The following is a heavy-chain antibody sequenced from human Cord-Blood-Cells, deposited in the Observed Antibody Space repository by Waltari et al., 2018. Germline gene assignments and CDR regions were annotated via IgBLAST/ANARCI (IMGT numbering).Heavy chain of an antibody. Sequence: QVQLVQSGAEVKKPGSSVKVSCQASGGTFSRSATSWVRQAPGQGLEWMGGIIPIFGTANYAQKFQGRVTITADESTSTAYMELSSLRSEDTAVYYCARGVRLDADAFDIWGQGTMVTVSS. D-gene: IGHD1-1*01. V-gene: IGHV1-69*01. CDR2: IIPIFGTA. J-gene: IGHJ3*02. CDR3: ARGVRLDADAFDI. CDR1: GGTFSRSA.